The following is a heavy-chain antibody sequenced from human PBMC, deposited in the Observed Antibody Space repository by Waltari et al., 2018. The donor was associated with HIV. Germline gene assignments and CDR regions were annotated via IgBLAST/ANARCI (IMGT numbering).Heavy chain of an antibody. CDR3: ARNYDFWSGLPGY. V-gene: IGHV3-11*01. CDR2: MSSSGRSI. Sequence: QVQLVESGGGLVKPGGSLRLSCAASGFTFNDHYMSWIRQAPGKGLEWVSFMSSSGRSIYYADFVKGRFTISRDNAKNSLYLQMTSLRAEDTAVYYCARNYDFWSGLPGYWGQGTLVTVSS. D-gene: IGHD3-3*01. J-gene: IGHJ4*02. CDR1: GFTFNDHY.